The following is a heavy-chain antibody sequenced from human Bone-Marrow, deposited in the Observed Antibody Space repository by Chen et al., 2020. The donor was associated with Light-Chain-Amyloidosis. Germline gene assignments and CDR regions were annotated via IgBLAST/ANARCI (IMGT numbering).Heavy chain of an antibody. CDR3: ARDSYYDRSGPKDGYGMDV. Sequence: VQLVESGGGVVQPGGSLRLSCVASGFTFSTSAMHWVRQAPGKGLEWISYISDSGSVVFYADSVKGRFTISRDNARNLLSLQMNSLRADDTAVYYCARDSYYDRSGPKDGYGMDVWGQGTTVTVSS. V-gene: IGHV3-48*03. CDR1: GFTFSTSA. D-gene: IGHD3-22*01. J-gene: IGHJ6*02. CDR2: ISDSGSVV.